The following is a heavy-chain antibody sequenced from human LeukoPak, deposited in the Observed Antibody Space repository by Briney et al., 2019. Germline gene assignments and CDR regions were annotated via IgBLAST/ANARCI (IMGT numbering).Heavy chain of an antibody. Sequence: SETLSLTCAVYGGSFSGYYWSWIRQPPGKGLEWIGEINHSGSTNYNPSLKSRVTISVDTSKNQFSLKLSSVTAADTAVYYCARFGVTTIRGAFDIWGQGTMVTVSS. CDR1: GGSFSGYY. D-gene: IGHD4-11*01. V-gene: IGHV4-34*01. CDR3: ARFGVTTIRGAFDI. CDR2: INHSGST. J-gene: IGHJ3*02.